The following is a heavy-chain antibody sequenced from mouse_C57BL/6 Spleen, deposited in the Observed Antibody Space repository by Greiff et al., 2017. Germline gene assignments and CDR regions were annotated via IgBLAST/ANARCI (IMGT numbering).Heavy chain of an antibody. CDR2: IYPGSGST. CDR3: ARDSPSYYYGSSSYYFDY. J-gene: IGHJ2*01. Sequence: QVQLQQPGAELVKPGASVKMSCKASGYTFTSYWITWVKQRPGQGLEWIGDIYPGSGSTNYNEKFKSKATLTVDTSSSTAYMQLSSLTSEDSAVYYCARDSPSYYYGSSSYYFDYWGQGTTRTVSS. V-gene: IGHV1-55*01. D-gene: IGHD1-1*01. CDR1: GYTFTSYW.